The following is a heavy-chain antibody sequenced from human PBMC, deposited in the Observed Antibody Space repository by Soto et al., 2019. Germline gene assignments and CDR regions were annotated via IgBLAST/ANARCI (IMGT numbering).Heavy chain of an antibody. CDR3: AKDKYCRGGSCDWDYLDS. Sequence: EVPLVESGGGLVQPGGSLRLSCAASGFSFDDYAMHWVRQAPGKGLEWVSGINWNSLKLGYADSVKGRFTISRDNAKNSLYLQMNSLRPEDTALYYCAKDKYCRGGSCDWDYLDSWGQGTLVTVSS. D-gene: IGHD2-15*01. CDR1: GFSFDDYA. V-gene: IGHV3-9*01. CDR2: INWNSLKL. J-gene: IGHJ4*02.